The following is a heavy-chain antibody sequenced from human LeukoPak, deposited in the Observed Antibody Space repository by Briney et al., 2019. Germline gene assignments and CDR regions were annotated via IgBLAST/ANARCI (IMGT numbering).Heavy chain of an antibody. CDR3: ARTADSSGYSLDY. V-gene: IGHV1-8*02. Sequence: ASVKVSCKASGYTFTSYGINWVRQATGQGLEWMGWMNPNSGNTGYAQKFQGRVTMTRNTSISTAYMELSSLRSEDTAVYYCARTADSSGYSLDYWGQGTLVTVSS. CDR1: GYTFTSYG. CDR2: MNPNSGNT. J-gene: IGHJ4*02. D-gene: IGHD3-22*01.